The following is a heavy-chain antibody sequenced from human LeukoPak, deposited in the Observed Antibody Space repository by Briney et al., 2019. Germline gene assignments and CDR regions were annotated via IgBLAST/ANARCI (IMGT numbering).Heavy chain of an antibody. V-gene: IGHV3-30*04. D-gene: IGHD3-3*01. CDR2: ISYDGSNK. CDR3: ARASPYDFWRAYYYYYMDV. CDR1: GFTFSSYA. J-gene: IGHJ6*03. Sequence: GGSLRLSCAASGFTFSSYAMHWVRQTPGKGLEWAAVISYDGSNKYYADSVKGRFTISRDNSKNTLYLQMNSLRAEDTAVYYCARASPYDFWRAYYYYYMDVWGKGTTVTVSS.